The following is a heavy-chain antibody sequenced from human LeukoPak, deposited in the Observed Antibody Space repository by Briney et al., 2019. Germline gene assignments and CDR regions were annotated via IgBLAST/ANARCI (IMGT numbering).Heavy chain of an antibody. CDR3: VKDLGDHYYYGLDV. Sequence: GGSLRLSCSASGFTFSRYTLHWVRQARGKGLQYVSSINCKGGRPYYADSVRGRFTISRDNSKNTLYLQMSSLRAEDTAVYYCVKDLGDHYYYGLDVWGKGTTVTVSS. CDR1: GFTFSRYT. V-gene: IGHV3-64D*06. J-gene: IGHJ6*04. D-gene: IGHD3-16*01. CDR2: INCKGGRP.